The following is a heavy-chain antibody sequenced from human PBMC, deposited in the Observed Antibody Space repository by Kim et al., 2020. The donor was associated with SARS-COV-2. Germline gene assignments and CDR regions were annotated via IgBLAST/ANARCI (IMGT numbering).Heavy chain of an antibody. CDR3: ARGGARGSGSYYKYDY. Sequence: SLKGRVPISIDTSKNQFSLKLSSVTAADTAVYYCARGGARGSGSYYKYDYWGQGTLVTVSS. J-gene: IGHJ4*02. V-gene: IGHV4-34*13. D-gene: IGHD3-10*01.